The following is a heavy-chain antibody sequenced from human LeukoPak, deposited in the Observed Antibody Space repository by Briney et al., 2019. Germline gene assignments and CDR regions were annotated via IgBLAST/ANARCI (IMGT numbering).Heavy chain of an antibody. CDR1: GGSISSSSYY. CDR3: ARATLGESFDY. J-gene: IGHJ4*02. Sequence: SETLSLTCTVSGGSISSSSYYWGWIRQPPGKGLEWIGSIYYSGSTYYNPSLKSRVTISVDTSKNQFSLKLSSVTAADTAVYYCARATLGESFDYWGQGTLVTVSS. D-gene: IGHD3-10*01. V-gene: IGHV4-39*07. CDR2: IYYSGST.